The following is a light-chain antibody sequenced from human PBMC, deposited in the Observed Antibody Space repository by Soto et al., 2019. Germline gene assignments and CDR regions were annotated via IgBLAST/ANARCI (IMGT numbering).Light chain of an antibody. Sequence: EIVLTQSPATLSLSPGERATLSCRASPSVTNYLAWYQQKPGQAPRLLIYGASTRATGIPARFSGSGSGTEFTLTISSLQSEDFAVYYCQQYNNWPFTFGPGTKVDIK. J-gene: IGKJ3*01. CDR2: GAS. V-gene: IGKV3-15*01. CDR3: QQYNNWPFT. CDR1: PSVTNY.